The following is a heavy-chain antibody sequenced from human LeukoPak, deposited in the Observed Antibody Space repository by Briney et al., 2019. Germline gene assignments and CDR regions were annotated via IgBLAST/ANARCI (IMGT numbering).Heavy chain of an antibody. Sequence: SETLSLTCAVYGGSFSGYYCSWIRQSPGRGLEWIGEINHSGSTNYNPSLKSRVTMSVDTSKNQFSLKLSSVTAADTAVYYCARDTYYYDSSGYPNNWFDPWGQGTLVTVSS. J-gene: IGHJ5*02. V-gene: IGHV4-34*01. D-gene: IGHD3-22*01. CDR2: INHSGST. CDR1: GGSFSGYY. CDR3: ARDTYYYDSSGYPNNWFDP.